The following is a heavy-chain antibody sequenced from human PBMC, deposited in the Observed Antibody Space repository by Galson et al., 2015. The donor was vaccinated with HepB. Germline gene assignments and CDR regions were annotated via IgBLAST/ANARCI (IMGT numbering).Heavy chain of an antibody. J-gene: IGHJ5*02. CDR2: ISPGGGFK. D-gene: IGHD2-2*01. Sequence: SLRLSCAASGFTFATYSMNWVRQAPGKGLEWVSPISPGGGFKYSAESVKGRFTISRDNAKNSLYLQMNNLRAEDTAVYYCARTVLVVAAANGVDNWYDPGGQGTLVTVSS. V-gene: IGHV3-21*01. CDR1: GFTFATYS. CDR3: ARTVLVVAAANGVDNWYDP.